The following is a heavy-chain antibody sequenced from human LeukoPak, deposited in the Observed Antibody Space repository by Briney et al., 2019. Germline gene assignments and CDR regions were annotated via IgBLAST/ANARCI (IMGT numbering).Heavy chain of an antibody. D-gene: IGHD7-27*01. CDR1: GFIFSSNY. CDR2: IFSGGST. CDR3: ARTLPGSYSDC. Sequence: GGSLRLSCAASGFIFSSNYMSWVRRAPGKGLEGVSVIFSGGSTYYAASVKGRFTISRDDSKNTVYLQLNSLRAEDTAVYYCARTLPGSYSDCWGQGTLVAVS. V-gene: IGHV3-53*01. J-gene: IGHJ4*02.